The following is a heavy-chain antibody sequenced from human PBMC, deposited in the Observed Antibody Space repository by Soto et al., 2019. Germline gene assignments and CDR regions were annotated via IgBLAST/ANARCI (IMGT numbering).Heavy chain of an antibody. V-gene: IGHV3-74*01. D-gene: IGHD6-13*01. J-gene: IGHJ3*02. Sequence: EVQLVESGGDLVQPGGSLRLSCAASGFTFSSYWMHWVRQAPGKGLVWVSRINTDGSSTNYADSVKGRFTISRDNAKNTLFLQMSSLRDEDTGVYYCASGYSSTWYNAFDIWGQGTMVTVSS. CDR2: INTDGSST. CDR3: ASGYSSTWYNAFDI. CDR1: GFTFSSYW.